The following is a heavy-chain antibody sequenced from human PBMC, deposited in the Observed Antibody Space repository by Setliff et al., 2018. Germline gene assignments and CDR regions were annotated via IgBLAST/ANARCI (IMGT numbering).Heavy chain of an antibody. Sequence: ASVKVSCKASGYTFTSHYMHWVRQAPGLGLEWMGTINPSSGRTSYAQKFQGRVTMTRDTSTSTVYMDMSSLRSEDTAVYYCARVYAYSYGFDSWGQGTQVTVSS. CDR2: INPSSGRT. CDR1: GYTFTSHY. CDR3: ARVYAYSYGFDS. J-gene: IGHJ4*02. D-gene: IGHD5-18*01. V-gene: IGHV1-46*01.